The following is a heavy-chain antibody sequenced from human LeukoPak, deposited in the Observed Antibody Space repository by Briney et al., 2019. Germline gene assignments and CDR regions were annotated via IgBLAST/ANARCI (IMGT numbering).Heavy chain of an antibody. CDR1: GFTFITSW. J-gene: IGHJ5*02. CDR3: AREEGYCSGGSCYFWFDP. V-gene: IGHV3-7*05. Sequence: GGSLRLSCAAFGFTFITSWMTWVRQAPGKGLEWVANIKQDGSEKNYVDSVKGRFTISRDNAKNSLYLQMNSLRAEDTAVYYCAREEGYCSGGSCYFWFDPWGQGTLVTVSS. CDR2: IKQDGSEK. D-gene: IGHD2-15*01.